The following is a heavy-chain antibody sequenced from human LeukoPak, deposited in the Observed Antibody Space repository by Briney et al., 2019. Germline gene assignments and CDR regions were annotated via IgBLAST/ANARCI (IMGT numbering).Heavy chain of an antibody. J-gene: IGHJ5*01. Sequence: GGSLRLSCAASESTFSNQWMTWVRQAPGKGLEWVANIQPDGSEKYYVGSVRGRFTISRDNARNLLYLQMNSLRSEDTAVYYCASERPSSSWYDFWGQGILVTVSS. CDR1: ESTFSNQW. V-gene: IGHV3-7*01. CDR2: IQPDGSEK. CDR3: ASERPSSSWYDF. D-gene: IGHD6-13*01.